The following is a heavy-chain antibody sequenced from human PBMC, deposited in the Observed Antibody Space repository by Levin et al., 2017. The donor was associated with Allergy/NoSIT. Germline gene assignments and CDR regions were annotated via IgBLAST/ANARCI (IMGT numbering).Heavy chain of an antibody. V-gene: IGHV5-51*01. CDR3: ASAGAIIAVAGTYDAFDS. CDR1: GYSFTSYW. D-gene: IGHD6-19*01. J-gene: IGHJ3*02. CDR2: IYPGDSDT. Sequence: GESLKISCKGSGYSFTSYWIGWVRQMPGKGLEWMGIIYPGDSDTRYSPSFQGQVTISADKSISTAYLQWSSLKASDTAMYYCASAGAIIAVAGTYDAFDSWGQGTMVTVSS.